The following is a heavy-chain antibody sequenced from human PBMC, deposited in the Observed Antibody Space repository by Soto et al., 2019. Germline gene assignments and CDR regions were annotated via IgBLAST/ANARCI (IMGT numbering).Heavy chain of an antibody. CDR1: GFTFSNAW. J-gene: IGHJ2*01. D-gene: IGHD3-3*01. V-gene: IGHV3-15*01. Sequence: ESGGGLVKPGGSLRLSCAASGFTFSNAWMSWVRQAPGKGLEWVGRIKSKTDGGTTDYAAPVKGRFTISRDDSKNTLYLQMNSLKTEDTAVYYCTVDGITIFGVVIDWYFDLWGRGTLVTVSS. CDR2: IKSKTDGGTT. CDR3: TVDGITIFGVVIDWYFDL.